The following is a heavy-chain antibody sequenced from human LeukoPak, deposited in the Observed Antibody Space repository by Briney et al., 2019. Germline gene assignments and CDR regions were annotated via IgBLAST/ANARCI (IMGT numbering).Heavy chain of an antibody. V-gene: IGHV1-18*01. CDR1: GYTFTSYG. Sequence: ASVKVSCKASGYTFTSYGISWVRQAPGQGLEWMGWISAYNGNTNYAQKLQGRVTMTTDTSTSTAYMELRSLRSDDTAVYYCARANSIVVVPAAIYSPGPEDYWGQGTLVTVSS. CDR2: ISAYNGNT. CDR3: ARANSIVVVPAAIYSPGPEDY. J-gene: IGHJ4*02. D-gene: IGHD2-2*01.